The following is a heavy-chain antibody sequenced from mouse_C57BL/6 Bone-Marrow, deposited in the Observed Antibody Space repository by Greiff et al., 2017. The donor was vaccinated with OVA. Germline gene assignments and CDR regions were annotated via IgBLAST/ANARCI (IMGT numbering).Heavy chain of an antibody. CDR1: GFSLTSYG. CDR3: AKGGDYGYFDV. J-gene: IGHJ1*03. D-gene: IGHD1-1*02. CDR2: IWGYGST. Sequence: VQLQESGPGLVAPSQSLSITCTVSGFSLTSYGVSWVRQPPGKGLEWLGVIWGYGSTNYHSALISSPSICQDNSKSQVFLKRNSLQTDDTATYYCAKGGDYGYFDVWGTGTTVTVSS. V-gene: IGHV2-3*01.